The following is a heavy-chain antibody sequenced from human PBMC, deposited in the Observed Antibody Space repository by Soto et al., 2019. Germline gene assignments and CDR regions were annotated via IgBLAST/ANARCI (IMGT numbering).Heavy chain of an antibody. CDR2: IIPIFGTA. CDR1: GGTFSSYA. Sequence: SVKVSCKASGGTFSSYAISWVRQAPGQGLEWMGGIIPIFGTANYAQKFQGGVAITADEATSTAYMGLSSLRSEDTAVYYCAGRIAAAGKGAFDIWGQGTRVTV. V-gene: IGHV1-69*13. J-gene: IGHJ3*02. CDR3: AGRIAAAGKGAFDI. D-gene: IGHD6-13*01.